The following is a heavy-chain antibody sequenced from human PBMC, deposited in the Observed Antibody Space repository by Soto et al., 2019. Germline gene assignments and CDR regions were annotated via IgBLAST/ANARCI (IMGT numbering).Heavy chain of an antibody. Sequence: QVQLVESGGGAVQPGRSLRLSCAASGFTFSSYAMHWFRQAPGKGLEWVAVISYDGSNKYYADSVKGRFTISRDNSKNRVYLQINSLRAEDTAVYYCARGYSGSYFWFDPWGQGTLVTVS. V-gene: IGHV3-30-3*01. CDR2: ISYDGSNK. J-gene: IGHJ5*02. CDR1: GFTFSSYA. CDR3: ARGYSGSYFWFDP. D-gene: IGHD1-26*01.